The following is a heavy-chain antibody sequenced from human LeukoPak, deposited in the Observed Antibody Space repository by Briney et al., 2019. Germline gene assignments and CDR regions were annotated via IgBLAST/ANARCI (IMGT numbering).Heavy chain of an antibody. CDR3: ARDKDGYLDY. CDR1: GYTFTSYY. J-gene: IGHJ4*02. Sequence: GASVKGSCKAFGYTFTSYYMHCVGQAPGQGLEWMGIINPSGGSTSYAQKFQGRVTMTRDTSTSTVYMELSSLGSEDTAVYYCARDKDGYLDYWGQGTLVTVSS. D-gene: IGHD5-24*01. CDR2: INPSGGST. V-gene: IGHV1-46*01.